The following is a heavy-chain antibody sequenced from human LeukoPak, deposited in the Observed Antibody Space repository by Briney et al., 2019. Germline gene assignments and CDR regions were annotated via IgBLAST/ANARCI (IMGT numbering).Heavy chain of an antibody. CDR1: GFTFSIYA. J-gene: IGHJ4*02. CDR3: ERDYVWGSSESDY. Sequence: GGSLRLSCAASGFTFSIYAMHWVRQTPGKGLEWVGNIKPDGSEIYYVDSVKGRFTISRDNAKNSLFLQMSSLRVEDTAIYYCERDYVWGSSESDYWGQGTLVTVSS. V-gene: IGHV3-7*01. CDR2: IKPDGSEI. D-gene: IGHD7-27*01.